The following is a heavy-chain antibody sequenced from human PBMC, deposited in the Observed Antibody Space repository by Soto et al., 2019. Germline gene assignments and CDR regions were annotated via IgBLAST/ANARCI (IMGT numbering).Heavy chain of an antibody. J-gene: IGHJ4*02. CDR2: IYYTGST. Sequence: QVQLQESGPGLVKPSQTLSLTCSVSGASISSGNYYWSWIRQHPGKGLEWIGYIYYTGSTYYNPSIRSRITISEDMSKNHFSLRLSSVTAADTAVYYCARGREEAGGPFDYWGQGTLVTVSS. CDR1: GASISSGNYY. V-gene: IGHV4-31*03. D-gene: IGHD3-10*01. CDR3: ARGREEAGGPFDY.